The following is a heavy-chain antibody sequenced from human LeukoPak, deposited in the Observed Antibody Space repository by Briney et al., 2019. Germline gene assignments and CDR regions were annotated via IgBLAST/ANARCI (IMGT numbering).Heavy chain of an antibody. CDR3: ARVGSWGYDSSGSLDPNAFDY. CDR2: IIPIFGTA. CDR1: GGTFSSYA. Sequence: SVKVSRKASGGTFSSYAISWVRQAPGQGLEWMGRIIPIFGTANYAQKFQGRVTITTDESTSTAYMELSSLRSEDTAVYYCARVGSWGYDSSGSLDPNAFDYWGQGTLVTVSS. D-gene: IGHD3-22*01. V-gene: IGHV1-69*05. J-gene: IGHJ4*02.